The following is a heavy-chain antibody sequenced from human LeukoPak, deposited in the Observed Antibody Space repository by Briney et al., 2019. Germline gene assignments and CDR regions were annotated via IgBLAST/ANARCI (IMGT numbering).Heavy chain of an antibody. V-gene: IGHV1-69*13. J-gene: IGHJ4*02. CDR2: IIPIFGTA. CDR1: GGTFSSYA. CDR3: ASGSITYYYDSSGYSPFDY. Sequence: SVKVSCKASGGTFSSYAISWVRQAPRQGLEWMGGIIPIFGTANYAQKFQGRVTITADESTSTAYMELSSLRSEDTAVYYCASGSITYYYDSSGYSPFDYWGQGTLVTVSS. D-gene: IGHD3-22*01.